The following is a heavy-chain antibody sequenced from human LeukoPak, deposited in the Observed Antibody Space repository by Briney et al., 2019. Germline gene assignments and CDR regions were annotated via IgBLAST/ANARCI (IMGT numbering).Heavy chain of an antibody. CDR3: ATALGATIRGVLDY. CDR2: IIPIFGTA. D-gene: IGHD1-26*01. CDR1: GGTFSSYA. V-gene: IGHV1-69*06. J-gene: IGHJ4*02. Sequence: GASVKVSCKASGGTFSSYAISWVRQAPGQGLEWMGGIIPIFGTANYAQKFQGRVTMTEDTSTDTAYMELSSLRSEDTAVYYCATALGATIRGVLDYWGQGTLVTVSS.